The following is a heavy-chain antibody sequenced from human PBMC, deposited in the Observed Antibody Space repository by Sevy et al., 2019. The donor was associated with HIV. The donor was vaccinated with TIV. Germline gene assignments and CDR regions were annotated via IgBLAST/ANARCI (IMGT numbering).Heavy chain of an antibody. V-gene: IGHV4-34*01. D-gene: IGHD2-15*01. J-gene: IGHJ4*02. Sequence: SETLSLTCAVYGGSFSGYYWSWIRQPPGKGLEWIGEINNSGSTNYNPSLKSRVTISVDTSKNQFSLKLSSVTAADTAVYYCATSEEYCSGGSCAYFDYWGQGTLVTVSS. CDR3: ATSEEYCSGGSCAYFDY. CDR2: INNSGST. CDR1: GGSFSGYY.